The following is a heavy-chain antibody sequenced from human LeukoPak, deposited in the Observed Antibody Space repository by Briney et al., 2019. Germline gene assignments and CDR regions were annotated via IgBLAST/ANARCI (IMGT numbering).Heavy chain of an antibody. D-gene: IGHD3-3*01. J-gene: IGHJ6*03. CDR2: IYYSGST. V-gene: IGHV4-39*01. Sequence: SETLSLTCTVSGGSISSSSYYWGWIRQPPGKGLEWIGSIYYSGSTYYNPSLKSRVTISVDTSKNQFSLKLSSVTAADTAVYYCARLSSLFWPMDVWGKGTTVTVSS. CDR3: ARLSSLFWPMDV. CDR1: GGSISSSSYY.